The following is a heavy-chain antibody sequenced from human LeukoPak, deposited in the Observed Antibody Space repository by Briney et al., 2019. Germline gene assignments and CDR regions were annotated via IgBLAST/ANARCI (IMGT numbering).Heavy chain of an antibody. J-gene: IGHJ4*02. Sequence: PGGSLRLSCAASGLSFSNYAMYWVCQAPGKGLEWVAAIGGTGGNIFYTDSVKGRFTISRDNSKNTLYLHMNSLRAEDTAIYYCVRDNYSYRLDVWGQGTLVTVSS. CDR2: IGGTGGNI. D-gene: IGHD2-21*01. V-gene: IGHV3-23*01. CDR3: VRDNYSYRLDV. CDR1: GLSFSNYA.